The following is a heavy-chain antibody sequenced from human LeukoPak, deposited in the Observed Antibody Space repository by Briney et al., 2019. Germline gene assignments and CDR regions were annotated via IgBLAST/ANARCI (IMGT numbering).Heavy chain of an antibody. D-gene: IGHD6-19*01. J-gene: IGHJ1*01. CDR3: ARFETVAAKPIEH. V-gene: IGHV3-21*06. Sequence: DSIQGRFTISRDNAENSLYLQMNSLRAEDTAVYYCARFETVAAKPIEHWGPGTLVTVSS.